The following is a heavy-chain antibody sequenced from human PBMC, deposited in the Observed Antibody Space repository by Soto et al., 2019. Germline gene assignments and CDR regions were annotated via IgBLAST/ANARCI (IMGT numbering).Heavy chain of an antibody. Sequence: ASVKVSCKVSGYTLTELSMHWVRQAPGKGLEWMGGFDPEDGETIYAQKFQGRVTMTEDTSTDTAYMELSSLRSEDTAVYYCATVGTTVTTERYFDYWGQGTLVTVSS. CDR3: ATVGTTVTTERYFDY. V-gene: IGHV1-24*01. CDR1: GYTLTELS. D-gene: IGHD4-17*01. CDR2: FDPEDGET. J-gene: IGHJ4*02.